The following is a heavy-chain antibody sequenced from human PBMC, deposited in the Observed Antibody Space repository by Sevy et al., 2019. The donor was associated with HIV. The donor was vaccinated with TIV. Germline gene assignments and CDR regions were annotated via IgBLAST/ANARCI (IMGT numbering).Heavy chain of an antibody. J-gene: IGHJ6*02. D-gene: IGHD3-3*01. CDR2: INPNSGGT. Sequence: ASVKVSCKASGYTFTGYYMHWVRQAPGQGLEWMGWINPNSGGTNYAQKFQGRVTMTRDTSISTAYMELSRLISDDTAVYYCARDGPNITIFGVVTRYGMDVWGQGTTVTVSS. V-gene: IGHV1-2*02. CDR1: GYTFTGYY. CDR3: ARDGPNITIFGVVTRYGMDV.